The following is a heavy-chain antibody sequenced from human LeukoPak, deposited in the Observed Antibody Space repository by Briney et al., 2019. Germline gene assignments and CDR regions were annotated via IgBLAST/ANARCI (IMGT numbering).Heavy chain of an antibody. CDR2: INHSGST. CDR3: ARLGLYSSGSYRHYMDV. V-gene: IGHV4-34*01. Sequence: SETLSLTCAVYGGSFSGYYWSWIRQPPGKGLEWIGEINHSGSTNYNPSLKSRVTISVDTSKNLFSLRLSSVTAADTAVYYCARLGLYSSGSYRHYMDVWGKGTTVTISS. D-gene: IGHD6-19*01. J-gene: IGHJ6*03. CDR1: GGSFSGYY.